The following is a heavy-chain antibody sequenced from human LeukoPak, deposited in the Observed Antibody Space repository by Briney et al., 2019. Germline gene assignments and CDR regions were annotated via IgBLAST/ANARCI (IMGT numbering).Heavy chain of an antibody. J-gene: IGHJ2*01. CDR3: ARHQGYCNSVNCFSDNWYFDL. CDR1: GGSIRTYY. D-gene: IGHD2-15*01. V-gene: IGHV4-59*08. Sequence: SETLSLTCSVSGGSIRTYYWSWTRQPPGKGLEWIGYIYYSGYTNSNPSLKSRVTISVDTSKNQFSLKLSSVTAADTAVYYCARHQGYCNSVNCFSDNWYFDLRGRGTLVTVSS. CDR2: IYYSGYT.